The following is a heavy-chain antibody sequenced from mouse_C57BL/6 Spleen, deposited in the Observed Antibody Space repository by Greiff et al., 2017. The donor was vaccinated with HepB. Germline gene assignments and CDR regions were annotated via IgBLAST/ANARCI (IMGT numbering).Heavy chain of an antibody. J-gene: IGHJ2*01. D-gene: IGHD2-3*01. Sequence: EVQLVESGGGLVKPGGSLKLSCAASGFTFSSYAMSWVRQTPEKRLEWVATISDGGSYTYYPDNVKGRFTISRHNAKNNLYLQMSHLKSEDTAMYYCARAMGPTDYWGQGTTLTVSS. V-gene: IGHV5-4*01. CDR1: GFTFSSYA. CDR3: ARAMGPTDY. CDR2: ISDGGSYT.